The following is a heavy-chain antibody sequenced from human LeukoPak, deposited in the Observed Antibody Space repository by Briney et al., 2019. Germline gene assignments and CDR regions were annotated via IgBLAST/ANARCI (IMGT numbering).Heavy chain of an antibody. V-gene: IGHV3-7*01. CDR2: IKQDGSAE. CDR3: ARDLFDY. CDR1: GFTISNYW. Sequence: GGSLRLSCAVSGFTISNYWVSWVRQAPGKGLEWVATIKQDGSAEFYVDSVKGRFTISRDSAKNSLYLQMNSLRDDDTAVYYCARDLFDYWGQGTLVTVSS. J-gene: IGHJ4*02.